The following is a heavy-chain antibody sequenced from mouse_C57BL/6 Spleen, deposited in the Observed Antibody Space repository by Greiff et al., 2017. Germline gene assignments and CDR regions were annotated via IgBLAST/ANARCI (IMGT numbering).Heavy chain of an antibody. D-gene: IGHD2-4*01. J-gene: IGHJ2*01. CDR3: ARYYDYDVDYFDY. CDR2: IDPNSGGT. V-gene: IGHV1-72*01. Sequence: QQSCKASGYTFTSYWMHWVKQRPGRGLEWIGRIDPNSGGTKYNEKFKSKATLTVDKPSSTAYMQLSSLTSEDSAVYYCARYYDYDVDYFDYWGQGTTLTVSS. CDR1: GYTFTSYW.